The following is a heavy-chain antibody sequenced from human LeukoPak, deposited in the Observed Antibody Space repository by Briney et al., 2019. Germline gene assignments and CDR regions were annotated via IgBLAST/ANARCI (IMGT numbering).Heavy chain of an antibody. V-gene: IGHV3-73*01. D-gene: IGHD3-22*01. J-gene: IGHJ3*02. Sequence: PGGSLKLSCAASGFTFSGSAMRWVRQASGKGLEWVGRIRSKANSYATAYAASVKGRFTTSRDDSKNTAYLQMNSLKTEDTAVYYCTSYYDSSGYSYDAFDIWGQGTMVTVSS. CDR1: GFTFSGSA. CDR2: IRSKANSYAT. CDR3: TSYYDSSGYSYDAFDI.